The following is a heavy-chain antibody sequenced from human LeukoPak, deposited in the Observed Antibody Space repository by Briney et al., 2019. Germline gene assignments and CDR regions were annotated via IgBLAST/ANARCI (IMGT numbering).Heavy chain of an antibody. D-gene: IGHD3-10*01. J-gene: IGHJ4*02. Sequence: PGGSLRLSCAASGFSVNNNYMNGVRQATGKGLEGVSLMDKVGYKHYADSVEGRVTISRDSSRNTVYLQMNSLRDEDTAVYYCAGGSYYGSGSRPGYIEYWGQGTLVTVSS. CDR3: AGGSYYGSGSRPGYIEY. CDR1: GFSVNNNY. V-gene: IGHV3-53*01. CDR2: MDKVGYK.